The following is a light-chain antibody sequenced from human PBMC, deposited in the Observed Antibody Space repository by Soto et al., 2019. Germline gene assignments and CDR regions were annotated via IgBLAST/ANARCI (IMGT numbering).Light chain of an antibody. CDR3: GTWDTSLSAGV. V-gene: IGLV1-51*01. CDR1: SSNIGGNI. J-gene: IGLJ2*01. CDR2: DNN. Sequence: QAVVTQPPSVSAAPGQKVTISCSGTSSNIGGNIVSWYQQLPGTAPKLLIYDNNKRPSGIPDRFSGSKSGTSATLGITGLQTGDEADYYCGTWDTSLSAGVFGGGTKVTVL.